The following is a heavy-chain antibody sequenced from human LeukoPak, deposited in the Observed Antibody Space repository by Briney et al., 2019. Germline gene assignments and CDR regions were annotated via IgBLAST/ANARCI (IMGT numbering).Heavy chain of an antibody. D-gene: IGHD3-10*01. V-gene: IGHV4-4*07. CDR2: IYTSGST. J-gene: IGHJ4*02. CDR1: GGSISSYY. CDR3: ARGSFGFGELLYYFDY. Sequence: SETLSLTCTVSGGSISSYYWSWIRQPAGKGLEWIGRIYTSGSTNYNPSLTSRVTMSVDTSKNQFSLKLSSVTAADTAVYYCARGSFGFGELLYYFDYWGQGTLVTVSS.